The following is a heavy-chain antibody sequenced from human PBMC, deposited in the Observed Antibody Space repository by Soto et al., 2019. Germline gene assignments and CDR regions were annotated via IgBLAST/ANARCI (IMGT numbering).Heavy chain of an antibody. D-gene: IGHD5-12*01. Sequence: GGSLRLSCAASGFTVSSNYMSWVRQAPGKGLEWVSVIYSGGSTYYADSVKGRFTISRDNSKNTLYLQMNSLRTEDTAVYYCTKAQRGYSGAAFDYWGQGTLVTVSS. J-gene: IGHJ4*02. CDR1: GFTVSSNY. V-gene: IGHV3-66*01. CDR2: IYSGGST. CDR3: TKAQRGYSGAAFDY.